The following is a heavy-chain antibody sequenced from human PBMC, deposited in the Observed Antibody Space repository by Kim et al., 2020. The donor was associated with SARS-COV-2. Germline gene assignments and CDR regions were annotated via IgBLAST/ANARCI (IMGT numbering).Heavy chain of an antibody. J-gene: IGHJ4*02. CDR1: GFTFSSYS. CDR3: ARDVSMTTLYSFDY. V-gene: IGHV3-21*01. D-gene: IGHD4-4*01. Sequence: GGSLRLSCVASGFTFSSYSMNWVRQAPGKGLEWVSSVSRTSDYIYYADSVRGRFTISRNNAKNSLYLQMNSLRAEDTALYYCARDVSMTTLYSFDYWGQGILVTVSS. CDR2: VSRTSDYI.